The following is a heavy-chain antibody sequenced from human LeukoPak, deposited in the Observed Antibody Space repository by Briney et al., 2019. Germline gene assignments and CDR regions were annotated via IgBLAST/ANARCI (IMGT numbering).Heavy chain of an antibody. V-gene: IGHV6-1*01. CDR3: ARDLSPYCSSTSCYSDAFDI. Sequence: SQTLSLTCAISGDSVSSNSAAWNWIRQSPSRGLEWLGRTYYRSKWYNDYAVSVKSRITINPDTSKNQFSLKLNSVTPEDTAVYYCARDLSPYCSSTSCYSDAFDIWGQGTMVTVSS. J-gene: IGHJ3*02. CDR2: TYYRSKWYN. D-gene: IGHD2-2*01. CDR1: GDSVSSNSAA.